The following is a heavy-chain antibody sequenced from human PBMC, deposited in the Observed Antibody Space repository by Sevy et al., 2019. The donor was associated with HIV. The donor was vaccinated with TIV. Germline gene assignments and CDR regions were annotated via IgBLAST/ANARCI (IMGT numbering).Heavy chain of an antibody. CDR3: AREVGATTGWFDP. CDR2: IYSGGST. J-gene: IGHJ5*02. CDR1: GFTVSSNY. Sequence: GGSLRLSCAASGFTVSSNYMSWVRQAPGKGLEWVSVIYSGGSTYYADSVKGRFTISGDNSKNTLYLQMNSLRAEDTAVYYCAREVGATTGWFDPWGQGTLVTVSS. D-gene: IGHD1-26*01. V-gene: IGHV3-53*01.